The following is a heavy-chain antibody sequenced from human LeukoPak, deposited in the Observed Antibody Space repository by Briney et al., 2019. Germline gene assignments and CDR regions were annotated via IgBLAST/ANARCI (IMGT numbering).Heavy chain of an antibody. CDR2: ISYDGSNK. D-gene: IGHD5-12*01. J-gene: IGHJ4*02. V-gene: IGHV3-30-3*01. CDR1: GVTFSSYA. CDR3: ARESVDIVANYFDY. Sequence: PGGSLRLSCAASGVTFSSYAMHWVRQAPGQGLEWVAVISYDGSNKYYADSVKGRFTISRDNSQNTLYLQMNSLRAEDTAVYYCARESVDIVANYFDYWGQGTLVTVSS.